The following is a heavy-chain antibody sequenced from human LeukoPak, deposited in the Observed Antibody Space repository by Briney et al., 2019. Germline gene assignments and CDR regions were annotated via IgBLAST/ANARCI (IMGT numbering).Heavy chain of an antibody. V-gene: IGHV3-15*01. D-gene: IGHD3-9*01. CDR3: TTDLGSLRYFGWSRVY. CDR1: GFTFSNAW. Sequence: PGGSLRLSCAASGFTFSNAWMSWVRQAPGKGLEWVGHIKSKTDGGTTDYAAPVKGRFTISRDDSKNTLYLQMNSLKTEDTAVYYCTTDLGSLRYFGWSRVYWGQGTLVTVSS. J-gene: IGHJ4*02. CDR2: IKSKTDGGTT.